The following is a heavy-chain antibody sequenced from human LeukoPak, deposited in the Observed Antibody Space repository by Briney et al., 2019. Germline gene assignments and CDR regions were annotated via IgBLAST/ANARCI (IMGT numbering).Heavy chain of an antibody. D-gene: IGHD4-11*01. Sequence: GRSLRLSCASSGFTFSNYAMHWVRQAPGKGLEWVAIISYDGSNKYYADSVKGRFTISRDDSKNTLYLQMNSLSAEDRAVYYCARAPSASTVTTGGLDSWGQGTLVTVSS. J-gene: IGHJ4*02. CDR3: ARAPSASTVTTGGLDS. CDR1: GFTFSNYA. CDR2: ISYDGSNK. V-gene: IGHV3-30-3*01.